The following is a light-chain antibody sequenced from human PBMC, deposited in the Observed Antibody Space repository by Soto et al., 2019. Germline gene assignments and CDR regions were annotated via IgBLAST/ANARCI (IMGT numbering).Light chain of an antibody. CDR2: GAS. CDR3: QQYANSPT. CDR1: QSVRSN. V-gene: IGKV3D-15*01. Sequence: EIVMTQSPATLSVSPGERASLSCRASQSVRSNLAWYQQKPGQAPRLLIYGASTRATGIPARFSGSGSGTEFTLTISSLQSEDFAVYYCQQYANSPTFGQGTQVEIK. J-gene: IGKJ1*01.